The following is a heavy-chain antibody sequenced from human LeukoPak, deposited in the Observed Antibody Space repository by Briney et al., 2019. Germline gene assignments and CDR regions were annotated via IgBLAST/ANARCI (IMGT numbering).Heavy chain of an antibody. CDR1: GFTFSGYS. Sequence: GGSLRLSCTASGFTFSGYSMNWIRQAPGKGLEWVSAISGSGGSTNYADSVKGRFTISRDNSKNTLYLQMNSLRAEDTAVYYCAKDPRYSSGMGIGYWGQGTLVTVSS. CDR2: ISGSGGST. CDR3: AKDPRYSSGMGIGY. V-gene: IGHV3-23*01. J-gene: IGHJ4*02. D-gene: IGHD6-19*01.